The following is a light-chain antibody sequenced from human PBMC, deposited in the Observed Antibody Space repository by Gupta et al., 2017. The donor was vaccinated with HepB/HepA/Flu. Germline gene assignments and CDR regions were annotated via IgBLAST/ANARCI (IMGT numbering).Light chain of an antibody. J-gene: IGLJ1*01. CDR3: QSYYSSLSGLV. V-gene: IGLV1-40*01. CDR2: GNS. Sequence: QSVLTQPPSVSGAPGQRVTISCPGSSSNIGAGYDVHWYQQLPGTAPKLLIYGNSNRPSGVPDRFSGSKSDTSASLAITGLQAEDESDYYCQSYYSSLSGLVFGTGTKVTVL. CDR1: SSNIGAGYD.